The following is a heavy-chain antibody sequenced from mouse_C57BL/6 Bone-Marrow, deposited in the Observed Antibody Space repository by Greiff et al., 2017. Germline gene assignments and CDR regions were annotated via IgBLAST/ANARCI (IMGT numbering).Heavy chain of an antibody. Sequence: VKLKQPGAELVRPGSSVKLSCKASGYTFTSYWMDWVKQRPGQGLEWIGNIYPSDSETHYNQKFKDKATLTVDKSSSTAYMQLSSLTSEDSAVYYCARSGRWFAYWGQGTLVTVSA. CDR3: ARSGRWFAY. J-gene: IGHJ3*01. CDR2: IYPSDSET. V-gene: IGHV1-61*01. CDR1: GYTFTSYW. D-gene: IGHD3-1*01.